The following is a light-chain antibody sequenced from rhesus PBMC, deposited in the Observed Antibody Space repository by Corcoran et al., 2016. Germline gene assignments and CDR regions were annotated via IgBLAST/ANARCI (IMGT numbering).Light chain of an antibody. CDR3: QQFSSSPFH. V-gene: IGKV1-22*01. J-gene: IGKJ2*01. CDR1: QRISSW. CDR2: KAS. Sequence: DIQMTQSPSFLSASVGDTGTITCRSSQRISSWLAWYQQKPGKAPKVLIYKASRLQSGVPSRFSGSGSGPDFPLTINSLQSEDFAPYYCQQFSSSPFHFGRSTKVDVK.